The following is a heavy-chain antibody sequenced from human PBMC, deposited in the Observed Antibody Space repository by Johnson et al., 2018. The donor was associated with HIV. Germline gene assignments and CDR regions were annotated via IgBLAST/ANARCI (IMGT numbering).Heavy chain of an antibody. J-gene: IGHJ3*02. CDR3: ARAGLGYCSSTSGRGDAFDI. CDR1: GFTFDDYG. V-gene: IGHV3-20*04. Sequence: VQLVESGGGVVRPGGSLRLSCAASGFTFDDYGMSWVRQAPGKGLEWVSGINWNGGSTGYADSVKGRFTISRDNAKNSLYLQMNSLRAEDTALYYCARAGLGYCSSTSGRGDAFDIWGQGTMVTVSS. D-gene: IGHD2-2*01. CDR2: INWNGGST.